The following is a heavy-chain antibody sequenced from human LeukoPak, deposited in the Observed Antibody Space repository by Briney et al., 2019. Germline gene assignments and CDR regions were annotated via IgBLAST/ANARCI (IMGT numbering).Heavy chain of an antibody. CDR1: GGTFSSYA. J-gene: IGHJ4*02. CDR3: ARQLGSNFPFDSSGYYDY. CDR2: ISPIFGTA. V-gene: IGHV1-69*05. Sequence: SVKVSCKASGGTFSSYAISWVRQAPGQGLEWLGRISPIFGTANYAQKFQGRVTITTDESTSTAYMELSSLRSEDTAVYYCARQLGSNFPFDSSGYYDYWGQGTLVTVSS. D-gene: IGHD3-22*01.